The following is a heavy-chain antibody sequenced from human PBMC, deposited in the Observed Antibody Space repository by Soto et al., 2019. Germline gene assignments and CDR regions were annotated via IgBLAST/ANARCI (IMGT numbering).Heavy chain of an antibody. J-gene: IGHJ5*02. D-gene: IGHD7-27*01. CDR3: ARSGDGNWFDP. Sequence: QVQLVQSGAEVQKPGASVKVSCKASGYTFSSYGVGWVRQAPGQGLEWMGWISGNNGDTDYAQKFQGRVTMTTDTSTSRAYMEVGSLRSDDTAVYYCARSGDGNWFDPWGQGTLVIVSS. V-gene: IGHV1-18*01. CDR2: ISGNNGDT. CDR1: GYTFSSYG.